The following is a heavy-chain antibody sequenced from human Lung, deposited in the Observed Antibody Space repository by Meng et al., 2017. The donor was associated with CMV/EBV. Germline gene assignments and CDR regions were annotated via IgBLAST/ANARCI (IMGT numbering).Heavy chain of an antibody. CDR1: GYTFGSYG. CDR3: ASGTPGRSYCDY. Sequence: QVHLLRLGPEVKKPGASVRVSCKASGYTFGSYGICWVRQAPGQGLEWMGWFVNYVDTYPAPKFQGRVTMTTDTHTNTAFMELRSLTSDDTAVYYCASGTPGRSYCDYWGQGTLVTVSS. V-gene: IGHV1-18*01. J-gene: IGHJ4*02. D-gene: IGHD2-15*01. CDR2: FVNYVDT.